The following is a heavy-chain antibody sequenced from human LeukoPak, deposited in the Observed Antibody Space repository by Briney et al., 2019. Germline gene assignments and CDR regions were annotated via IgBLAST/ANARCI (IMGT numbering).Heavy chain of an antibody. J-gene: IGHJ6*03. CDR3: AKDAQWELLSYYYYMDV. Sequence: PGRSLRLSCAASGFTFSSYGMHWVRQAPGKGLEWVAVISYDGSNKYYADSVKGRFTISRDNSKNTLYLQMNSLRAEDTAVYYCAKDAQWELLSYYYYMDVWGKGTTVTVSS. CDR2: ISYDGSNK. CDR1: GFTFSSYG. V-gene: IGHV3-30*18. D-gene: IGHD1-26*01.